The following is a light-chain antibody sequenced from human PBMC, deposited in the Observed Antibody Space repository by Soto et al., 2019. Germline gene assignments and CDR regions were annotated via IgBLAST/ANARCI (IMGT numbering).Light chain of an antibody. J-gene: IGKJ2*01. CDR1: QSISSW. CDR2: DAS. V-gene: IGKV1-5*01. CDR3: QQYNTYSGYT. Sequence: DIQMTQSPSTLSASVGDRVTITCRASQSISSWLAWYQQKPGKAPKLLIYDASSLETRVPSRFSGSGSGTEFTLTISSLQPDDFATYYCQQYNTYSGYTFGQGTKREIK.